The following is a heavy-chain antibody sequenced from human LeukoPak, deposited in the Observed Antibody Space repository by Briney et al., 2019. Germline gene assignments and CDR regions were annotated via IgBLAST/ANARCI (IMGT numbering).Heavy chain of an antibody. CDR1: GFTFSSYS. CDR2: ITRSSYI. Sequence: GGSLRLSCAASGFTFSSYSINWVRQAPGKGLEWVSSITRSSYIYYADSVKGRFTISRDNAKNSLYLQMNSLRAEDTAVYYCAELGITMIGGVWGKGTTVTISS. V-gene: IGHV3-21*01. CDR3: AELGITMIGGV. D-gene: IGHD3-10*02. J-gene: IGHJ6*04.